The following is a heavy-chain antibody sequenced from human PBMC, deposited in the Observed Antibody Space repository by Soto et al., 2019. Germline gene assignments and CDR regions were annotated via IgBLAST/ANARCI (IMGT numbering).Heavy chain of an antibody. J-gene: IGHJ6*02. CDR2: IIPIFGTA. V-gene: IGHV1-69*01. D-gene: IGHD2-8*01. CDR1: GGTFSSYA. CDR3: AREGYCTNGVCPLGYYYCMDV. Sequence: QVQLVQSGAEEKKPGSSVKVSCKASGGTFSSYAISWVRQAPGQGLEWMGGIIPIFGTANYAQKFQGRVTITADESTSTAYMELSSLRSEDTAVYYCAREGYCTNGVCPLGYYYCMDVWGQGTTVSVS.